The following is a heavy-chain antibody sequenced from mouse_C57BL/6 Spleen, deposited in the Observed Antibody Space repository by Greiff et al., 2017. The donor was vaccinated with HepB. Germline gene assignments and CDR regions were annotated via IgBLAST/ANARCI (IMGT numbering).Heavy chain of an antibody. CDR1: GYTFSDYY. V-gene: IGHV1-77*01. Sequence: QVQLQQSGAELVKPGASVKISCKASGYTFSDYYINWVKQRPGQGLEWIGKIGPGSGSTYYNEKFKSKATLTVDTSSSTAYMQLSSLTSEDSAVYYCARGDYYGRGDFDYWGQGTTLTVSS. CDR3: ARGDYYGRGDFDY. CDR2: IGPGSGST. J-gene: IGHJ2*01. D-gene: IGHD1-1*01.